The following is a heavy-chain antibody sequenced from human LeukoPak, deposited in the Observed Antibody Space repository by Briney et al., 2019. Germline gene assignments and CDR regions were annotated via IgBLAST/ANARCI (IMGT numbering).Heavy chain of an antibody. CDR3: AKARIVGVHDAFDI. D-gene: IGHD2-2*01. CDR2: ISGSGGRT. J-gene: IGHJ3*02. CDR1: GFTFCSFA. Sequence: GGSLRLSCAASGFTFCSFAMGWVRHAPGKGLEWVSAISGSGGRTYYADSVKGRFTISRDNYKTTLYLQMNSLRAEDTAVYYCAKARIVGVHDAFDIWGQGTMVTVSS. V-gene: IGHV3-23*01.